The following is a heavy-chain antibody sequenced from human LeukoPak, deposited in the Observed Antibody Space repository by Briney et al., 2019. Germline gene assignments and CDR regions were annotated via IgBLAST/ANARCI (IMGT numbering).Heavy chain of an antibody. J-gene: IGHJ4*02. V-gene: IGHV4-39*01. CDR3: ARYITIFGVVIPDDY. Sequence: PSETLSLTCTVSGGSISSSSYYWGWIRQPPGKGLEWIGSIYYSGSTYYNPSLKSRVTISVDTSKSQFSLKLSSVTAADTAVYYCARYITIFGVVIPDDYWGQGTLVTVSS. D-gene: IGHD3-3*01. CDR2: IYYSGST. CDR1: GGSISSSSYY.